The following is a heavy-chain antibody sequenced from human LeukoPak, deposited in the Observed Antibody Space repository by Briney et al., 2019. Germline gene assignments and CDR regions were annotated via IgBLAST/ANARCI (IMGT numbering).Heavy chain of an antibody. J-gene: IGHJ4*02. CDR3: ARTTYYYDSSGYWPIDY. CDR2: ISAYNGNT. CDR1: GYTFTSYG. V-gene: IGHV1-18*01. D-gene: IGHD3-22*01. Sequence: ASVKVSCKASGYTFTSYGISWVRQAPGQGLEWMGRISAYNGNTNYAQKLQGRVTMTTDTSTSTAYMELRSLRSDDTAVYYCARTTYYYDSSGYWPIDYWGQGTLVTVSS.